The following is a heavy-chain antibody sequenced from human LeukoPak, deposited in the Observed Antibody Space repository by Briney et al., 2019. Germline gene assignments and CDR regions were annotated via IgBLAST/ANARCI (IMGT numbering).Heavy chain of an antibody. CDR2: ISGSGGST. V-gene: IGHV3-23*01. D-gene: IGHD3-22*01. Sequence: PGGSLRLSCAAPGFTFSSYAMSWVRQAPGKGLEWVSAISGSGGSTYYADSVKGRFTISRDNSKNTLYLQMNSLRAEDTAVYYCAKDRRYYYDSSGYYGEFDYWGQGTLVTVSS. J-gene: IGHJ4*02. CDR1: GFTFSSYA. CDR3: AKDRRYYYDSSGYYGEFDY.